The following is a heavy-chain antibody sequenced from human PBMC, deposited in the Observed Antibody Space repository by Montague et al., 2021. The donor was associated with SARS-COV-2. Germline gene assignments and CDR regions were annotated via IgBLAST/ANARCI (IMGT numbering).Heavy chain of an antibody. CDR1: GDSVSRNIAA. Sequence: CAISGDSVSRNIAAWNWIRQSPSTGLEWLGRTYYRTKWYNDYAVSVRSRITISPDTSKNQFSLQLNSVTPEDTAVYYCTQERGPGRTTWHYFDYWGQGTLVTVSS. CDR2: TYYRTKWYN. V-gene: IGHV6-1*01. J-gene: IGHJ4*02. CDR3: TQERGPGRTTWHYFDY. D-gene: IGHD1-14*01.